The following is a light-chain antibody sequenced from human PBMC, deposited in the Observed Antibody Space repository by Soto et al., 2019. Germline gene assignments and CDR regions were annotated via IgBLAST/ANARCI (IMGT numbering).Light chain of an antibody. CDR1: QSVLYSSNNKNY. J-gene: IGKJ1*01. Sequence: DIVMTQSPDSLAVSLGERATINCKSSQSVLYSSNNKNYLAWYQQKPGQPPKLLIYWASTRESGVPDRFSGSGSGTDFTHTISYLQAEDVAVYYCQQYYSTPWTCGQGTKVDIK. CDR3: QQYYSTPWT. CDR2: WAS. V-gene: IGKV4-1*01.